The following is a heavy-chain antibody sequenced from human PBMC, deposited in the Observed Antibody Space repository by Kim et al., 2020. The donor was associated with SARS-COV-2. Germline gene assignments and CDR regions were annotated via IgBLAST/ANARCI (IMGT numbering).Heavy chain of an antibody. J-gene: IGHJ4*02. CDR3: ARGRTAADY. CDR2: GST. V-gene: IGHV4-59*09. Sequence: GSTNYTPALKSRVTISVETSKNQFSLKLSSVTAADTAVYYCARGRTAADYWGQGTLVTVSS. D-gene: IGHD5-18*01.